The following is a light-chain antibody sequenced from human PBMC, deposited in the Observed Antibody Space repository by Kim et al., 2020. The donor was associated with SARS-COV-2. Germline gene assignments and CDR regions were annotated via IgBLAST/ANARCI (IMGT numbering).Light chain of an antibody. J-gene: IGKJ2*01. CDR3: QQYGSSYT. Sequence: EIVLAHSPGTLSLSPGERATLSCRASQSVSSSYLAWYQQKPGQAPRLLFYGTSSRATGIPDRFSGSGSGTDFTLTISRLEPEDFAVYYWQQYGSSYTFGQGTKLEI. CDR2: GTS. CDR1: QSVSSSY. V-gene: IGKV3-20*01.